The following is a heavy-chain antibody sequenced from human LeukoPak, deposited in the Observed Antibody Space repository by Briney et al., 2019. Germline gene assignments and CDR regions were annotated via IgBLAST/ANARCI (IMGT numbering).Heavy chain of an antibody. CDR3: AKGRPGIAAAGNHYFDY. J-gene: IGHJ4*02. D-gene: IGHD6-13*01. Sequence: GGSLRLSCAASGFTFDDYAMHWVRQAPGKGPEWVSGISWNSGSIGYADSVKGRFTISRDNAKNSLYLQMNSLRAEDTALYYCAKGRPGIAAAGNHYFDYWGQGTLVTVSS. CDR1: GFTFDDYA. V-gene: IGHV3-9*01. CDR2: ISWNSGSI.